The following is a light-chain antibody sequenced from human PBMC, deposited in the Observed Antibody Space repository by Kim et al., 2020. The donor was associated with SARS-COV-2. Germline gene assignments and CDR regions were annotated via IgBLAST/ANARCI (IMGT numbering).Light chain of an antibody. Sequence: EVVLTQSPATLSVSPGERATLSCRASQSVSSNLAWYQQKPGQSPRLLIYGASTRATAIPARFSGSGSGTEFTLTISSLQSEDFAVYYCQQCNSWPLTFGQGTKVEIK. CDR2: GAS. V-gene: IGKV3-15*01. CDR1: QSVSSN. CDR3: QQCNSWPLT. J-gene: IGKJ1*01.